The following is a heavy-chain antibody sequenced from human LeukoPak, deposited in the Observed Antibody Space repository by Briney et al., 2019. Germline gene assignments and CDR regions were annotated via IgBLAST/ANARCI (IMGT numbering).Heavy chain of an antibody. D-gene: IGHD3-3*01. Sequence: GASVKVSCKASGYTFTSYGISWVRQAPGQGLEWMGWISAYNGNTNYAQELQGRVTMTTDTSTSTAYMELRSLRSDDTAVYYCARDLDDFWSGYYDAFDIWGQGTMVTVSS. CDR3: ARDLDDFWSGYYDAFDI. CDR1: GYTFTSYG. CDR2: ISAYNGNT. J-gene: IGHJ3*02. V-gene: IGHV1-18*01.